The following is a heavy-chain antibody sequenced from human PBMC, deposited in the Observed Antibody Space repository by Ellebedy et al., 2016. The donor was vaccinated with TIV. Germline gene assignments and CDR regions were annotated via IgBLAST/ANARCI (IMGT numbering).Heavy chain of an antibody. CDR1: GYTFTSYG. Sequence: AASVKASCKASGYTFTSYGITWVRQAPGQGLEWMGSISAYNGNTNYVQKFQGRVTITTDTSTSKAYMELRSLTSDDTAVYYCAKDRGGPSDYWGQGTLVTVSS. V-gene: IGHV1-18*04. CDR2: ISAYNGNT. D-gene: IGHD3-16*01. CDR3: AKDRGGPSDY. J-gene: IGHJ4*02.